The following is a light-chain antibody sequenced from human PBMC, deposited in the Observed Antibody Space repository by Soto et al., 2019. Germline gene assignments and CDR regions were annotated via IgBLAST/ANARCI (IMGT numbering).Light chain of an antibody. V-gene: IGKV3-15*01. J-gene: IGKJ2*01. CDR3: QQYNNWPPYT. Sequence: EIVMTQSPGTLSVSPGERVTLSCRASQSVSSNLAWYQQKPGQTPRLLIYGASTRATGIPARFIGSGSGTEFPLTISNLQSEDFAVYYCQQYNNWPPYTFGQGTKLEI. CDR1: QSVSSN. CDR2: GAS.